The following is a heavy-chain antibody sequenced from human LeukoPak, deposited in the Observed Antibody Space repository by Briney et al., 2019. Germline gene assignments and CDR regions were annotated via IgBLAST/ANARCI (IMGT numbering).Heavy chain of an antibody. CDR2: IYPGDSDT. Sequence: GESLQISCQGSGYNFTNYRIGWVRPMPGKGLEWMGIIYPGDSDTTYSPSFQGQVTISADKSISTAYLQWSSLKASDTAMYYCARRRDGYNYVGTDYWGQGTLVTVSS. CDR1: GYNFTNYR. V-gene: IGHV5-51*01. J-gene: IGHJ4*02. CDR3: ARRRDGYNYVGTDY. D-gene: IGHD5-24*01.